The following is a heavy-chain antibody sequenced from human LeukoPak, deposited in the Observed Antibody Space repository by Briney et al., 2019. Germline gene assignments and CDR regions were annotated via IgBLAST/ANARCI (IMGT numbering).Heavy chain of an antibody. CDR3: AREGDGYNSRERGFDP. V-gene: IGHV4-30-2*01. J-gene: IGHJ5*02. D-gene: IGHD5-24*01. Sequence: PSETLSLTCTVSGGSLSSGGYYWSWIRQPPGKGLEWIGYIYHSGSTYYNPSLKSRVTISVDTSKNQFSLKLSSVTAADTAVYYCAREGDGYNSRERGFDPWGQGTLVTVSS. CDR1: GGSLSSGGYY. CDR2: IYHSGST.